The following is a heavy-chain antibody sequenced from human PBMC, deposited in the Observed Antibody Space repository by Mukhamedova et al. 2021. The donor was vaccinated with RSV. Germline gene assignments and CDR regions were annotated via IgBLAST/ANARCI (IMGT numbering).Heavy chain of an antibody. CDR3: ARAPGVSSITWGFDF. Sequence: LRQPPGKGLEWIGYIYETETDYNPSFKSRVTISVGTSKNQVLLNLRSVTAADTAGYYCARAPGVSSITWGFDFWGQGTLVTVSS. V-gene: IGHV4-59*01. CDR2: IYETET. D-gene: IGHD5/OR15-5a*01. J-gene: IGHJ4*02.